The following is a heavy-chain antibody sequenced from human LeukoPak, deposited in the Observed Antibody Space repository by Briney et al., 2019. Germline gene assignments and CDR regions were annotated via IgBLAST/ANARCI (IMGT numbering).Heavy chain of an antibody. D-gene: IGHD3-9*01. CDR3: ARDRDDILTGSQLTFDY. Sequence: GGSLRPSCAASGFTFSSYWMSWVRQAPGKGPEWVANIKQDGSEKYYVDSVKGRFTISRDNAKNSLYLQMNSLRAEDTAVYYCARDRDDILTGSQLTFDYWGQGTLVTVSS. V-gene: IGHV3-7*01. CDR2: IKQDGSEK. J-gene: IGHJ4*02. CDR1: GFTFSSYW.